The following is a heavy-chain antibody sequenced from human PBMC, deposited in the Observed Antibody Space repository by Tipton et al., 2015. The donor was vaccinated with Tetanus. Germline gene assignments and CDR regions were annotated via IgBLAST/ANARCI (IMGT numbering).Heavy chain of an antibody. V-gene: IGHV3-9*01. J-gene: IGHJ4*02. CDR2: ISWNSGSI. CDR1: GFTFDDYA. CDR3: AKEQLWTLGGNS. Sequence: RSLRLSCAASGFTFDDYAMHWVRQAPGKGLEWVSGISWNSGSIGYADSVKGRFTISRDNSKNTLYLQMNSLRTEDTAVYYCAKEQLWTLGGNSWGQGTQVIVTS. D-gene: IGHD5-18*01.